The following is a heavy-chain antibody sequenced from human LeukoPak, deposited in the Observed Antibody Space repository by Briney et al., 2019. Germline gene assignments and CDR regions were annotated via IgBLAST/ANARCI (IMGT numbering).Heavy chain of an antibody. V-gene: IGHV4-59*08. CDR2: IYSSGST. J-gene: IGHJ4*02. CDR1: GGSISSYY. Sequence: PSETLSLTCTVSGGSISSYYWSWIRQPPGKGLEWIGYIYSSGSTYYNPSLKSRVTISVDTSKNQFSLKLSSVTAADTAVYYCARQFSIFGVVKHYYFDYWGQGTLVTVSS. CDR3: ARQFSIFGVVKHYYFDY. D-gene: IGHD3-3*01.